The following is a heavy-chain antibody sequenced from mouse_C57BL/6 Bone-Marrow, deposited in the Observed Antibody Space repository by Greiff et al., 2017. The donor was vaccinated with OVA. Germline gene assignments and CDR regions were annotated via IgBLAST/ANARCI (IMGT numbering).Heavy chain of an antibody. CDR3: VRNYDYDGLYAMDY. Sequence: DVQLVESGGGLVQPKGSLKLSCAASGFTFNTYAMHWVRQAPGKGLEWVARIRSKSSNYATYYADSVKDRFTISRDDSQSMLYLQMNNLKTEDTAMYYCVRNYDYDGLYAMDYWGQGTSVTVSS. D-gene: IGHD2-4*01. V-gene: IGHV10-3*01. CDR1: GFTFNTYA. J-gene: IGHJ4*01. CDR2: IRSKSSNYAT.